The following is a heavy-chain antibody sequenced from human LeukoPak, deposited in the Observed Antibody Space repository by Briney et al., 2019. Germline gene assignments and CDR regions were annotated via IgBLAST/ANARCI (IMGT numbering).Heavy chain of an antibody. CDR1: GFTFSSYA. V-gene: IGHV3-23*01. CDR3: AKDRYCSSTSCYAVGDAFDI. J-gene: IGHJ3*02. Sequence: PGGSLRLSCAASGFTFSSYAMSWVRQAPGKGLEWVSAISGSGGSIYYADSVKGRFTISRDNSKNTLYLQMNSLRAEDTAVYYCAKDRYCSSTSCYAVGDAFDIWGQGTMVTVSS. D-gene: IGHD2-2*01. CDR2: ISGSGGSI.